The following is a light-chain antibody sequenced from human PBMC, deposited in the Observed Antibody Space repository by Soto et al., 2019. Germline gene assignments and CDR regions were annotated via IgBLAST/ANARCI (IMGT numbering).Light chain of an antibody. CDR1: KNDIGVYDF. V-gene: IGLV2-8*01. CDR3: KSYAGSNTYV. Sequence: QSALTQPPSASGSPGQSVTISCTGTKNDIGVYDFVSWYQHHPSKAPRLIIYEVVQGPSGVPDRFSGSKSGNTASLTVSGLQAADEADYFCKSYAGSNTYVFGSGTKLTVL. CDR2: EVV. J-gene: IGLJ1*01.